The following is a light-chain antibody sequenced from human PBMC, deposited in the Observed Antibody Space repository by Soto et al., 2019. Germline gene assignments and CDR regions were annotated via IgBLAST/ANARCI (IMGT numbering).Light chain of an antibody. V-gene: IGKV3-11*01. CDR3: QQYHTWPPIT. J-gene: IGKJ5*01. CDR2: ETS. Sequence: EIVLTQSPATLSLSPGERATLSCRASQSVSSYLAWYQQKPGQPPRLLIYETSTRANGIPARFSGSGSGTDFTLSISSLQPGDVGIYSCQQYHTWPPITFGQGTRLEI. CDR1: QSVSSY.